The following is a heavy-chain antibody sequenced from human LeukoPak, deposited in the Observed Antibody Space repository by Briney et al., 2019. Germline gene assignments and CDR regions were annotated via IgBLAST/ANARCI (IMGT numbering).Heavy chain of an antibody. CDR3: ARGHCSGGSCYSDAFDI. V-gene: IGHV3-30*03. CDR1: GFTFSSYG. D-gene: IGHD2-15*01. Sequence: GGSLRLSCAASGFTFSSYGMHWVRQAPGKGLEWVAVISYDGSNKYYADSVKGRFTISKDNSKNTLYLQMNSLRAEDTAVYYCARGHCSGGSCYSDAFDIWGQGTMVTVSS. CDR2: ISYDGSNK. J-gene: IGHJ3*02.